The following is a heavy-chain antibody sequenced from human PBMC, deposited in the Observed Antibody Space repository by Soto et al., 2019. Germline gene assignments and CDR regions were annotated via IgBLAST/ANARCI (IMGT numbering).Heavy chain of an antibody. D-gene: IGHD2-2*01. V-gene: IGHV3-23*01. CDR2: ISGSGGST. CDR1: GFTFSSYA. CDR3: AKGVVPAPQPYYYYYYMDV. J-gene: IGHJ6*03. Sequence: GGSLRLSCAASGFTFSSYAMSWVRQAPGKGLEWVSAISGSGGSTYYADSVKGRFTISRDNSKNTLYLQMNSLRAEDTAVYYCAKGVVPAPQPYYYYYYMDVWGKGTTVTVSS.